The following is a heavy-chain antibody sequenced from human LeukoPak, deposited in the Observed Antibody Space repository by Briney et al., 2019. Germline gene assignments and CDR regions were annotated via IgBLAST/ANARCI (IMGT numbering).Heavy chain of an antibody. CDR1: GFTFSSYW. CDR3: AVLWFGDPLDY. D-gene: IGHD3-10*01. V-gene: IGHV3-74*01. CDR2: INSDGSST. J-gene: IGHJ4*02. Sequence: GSLRLSCAASGFTFSSYWMHWVRQAPGKGLVWVSRINSDGSSTSYADSVKGRFTISRDNAKNTLYLQMNSLRAEDTAVYYCAVLWFGDPLDYWGQGTLVTVSS.